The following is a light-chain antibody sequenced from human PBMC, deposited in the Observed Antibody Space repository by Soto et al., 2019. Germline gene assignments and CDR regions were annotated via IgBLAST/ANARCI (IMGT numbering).Light chain of an antibody. Sequence: EIVMTQSPATLSVSPGERVTLSCGASQSVSSNLAWYQQKPGQAPKLLLYNPSTRATGIPARFSGSGSGTEFTLTISSLQSEDFAIYYCQQYDDWPLTFGGGTKVEIK. CDR1: QSVSSN. J-gene: IGKJ4*01. V-gene: IGKV3-15*01. CDR3: QQYDDWPLT. CDR2: NPS.